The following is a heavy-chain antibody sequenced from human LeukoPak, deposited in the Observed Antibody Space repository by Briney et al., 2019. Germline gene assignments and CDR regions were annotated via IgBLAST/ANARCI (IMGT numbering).Heavy chain of an antibody. CDR1: GFTFSSYD. CDR3: ARSGSGSNFLEY. Sequence: GGALRLSCAASGFTFSSYDMTWVRQAPGRGLEWVSGISASGGSTYNADPVKGRFTISRDNSKNTLSLQMNSLRDEDTAVYYCARSGSGSNFLEYWGQGTLVTVSS. CDR2: ISASGGST. J-gene: IGHJ4*02. V-gene: IGHV3-23*01. D-gene: IGHD3-10*01.